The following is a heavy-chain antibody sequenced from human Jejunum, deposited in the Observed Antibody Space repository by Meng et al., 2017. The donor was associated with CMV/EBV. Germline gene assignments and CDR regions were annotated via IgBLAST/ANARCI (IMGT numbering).Heavy chain of an antibody. CDR2: ISSSDGRT. Sequence: RLSCAAPTFTLNNYGMNWVRQAPGKGVEWVSGISSSDGRTYYADSVRGHFTISRDNSKNTLFLQMNSLRVEDTAVYYCANSGLRAWGQGTLVTVSS. D-gene: IGHD4-17*01. CDR1: TFTLNNYG. V-gene: IGHV3-23*01. CDR3: ANSGLRA. J-gene: IGHJ4*02.